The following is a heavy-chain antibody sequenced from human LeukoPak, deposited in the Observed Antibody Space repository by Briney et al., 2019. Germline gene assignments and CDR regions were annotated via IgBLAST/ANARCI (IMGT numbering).Heavy chain of an antibody. D-gene: IGHD3-10*01. CDR1: GLTFSNAW. CDR2: IKSKTDGGTT. CDR3: TTDLQYYGSGSYRDY. Sequence: PGGSLRLSCAASGLTFSNAWMSWVRQAPGKGLEWVGRIKSKTDGGTTDYAAPVKGRFTISRDDSKNTLYLQMNSLKTEDTAVYYCTTDLQYYGSGSYRDYWGQGTLVTVSS. V-gene: IGHV3-15*01. J-gene: IGHJ4*02.